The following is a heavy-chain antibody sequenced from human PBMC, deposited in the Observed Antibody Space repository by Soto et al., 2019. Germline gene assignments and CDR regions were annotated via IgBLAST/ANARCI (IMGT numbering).Heavy chain of an antibody. CDR2: VYPGDSDT. Sequence: GESLKISCKGSGYSFTDYWIGWVRQMPGKGLEWMGIVYPGDSDTRYSPSFQGQVTISADKSISTAYLQWNSLAASDTAMYYCARLRTPNGIARAATARFDYWGQGALVTVSS. CDR1: GYSFTDYW. J-gene: IGHJ4*02. D-gene: IGHD6-19*01. V-gene: IGHV5-51*01. CDR3: ARLRTPNGIARAATARFDY.